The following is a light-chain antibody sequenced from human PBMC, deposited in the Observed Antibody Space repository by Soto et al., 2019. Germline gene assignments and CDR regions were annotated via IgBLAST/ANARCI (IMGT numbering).Light chain of an antibody. CDR2: DAS. V-gene: IGKV1-9*01. CDR3: QQYGSSGT. J-gene: IGKJ1*01. Sequence: DVQLTQSPSFLSASVGDRVTITCRASQGISTYLAWYQQKLGKAPKLLIYDASTLQSGVPSRFSGSRSGTEFTLTISSLQPEDFAVYYCQQYGSSGTFGQGTKVDIK. CDR1: QGISTY.